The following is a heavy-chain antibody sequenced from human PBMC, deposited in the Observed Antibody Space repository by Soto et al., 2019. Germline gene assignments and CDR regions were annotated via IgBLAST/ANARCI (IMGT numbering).Heavy chain of an antibody. CDR2: IYHSGST. J-gene: IGHJ6*02. Sequence: PSDTLSLTCAVSGGSISSSNWWSWVRQPPGKGLEWIGEIYHSGSTNYNPSPKSRVTISVDKSKNQFSLKLSSVTAADTTVYYCPKKMTGTSLDYYYYGMDVWGQGTMVTVSS. CDR3: PKKMTGTSLDYYYYGMDV. D-gene: IGHD1-7*01. CDR1: GGSISSSNW. V-gene: IGHV4-4*02.